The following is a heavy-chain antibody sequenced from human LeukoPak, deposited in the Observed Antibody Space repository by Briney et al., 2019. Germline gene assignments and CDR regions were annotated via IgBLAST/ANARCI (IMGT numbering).Heavy chain of an antibody. CDR1: GFTFSSYS. Sequence: GGSLRLSCAASGFTFSSYSMNWVRQAPGKGLEWVSSISSSSSYIYYADSVKGRFTISRDNAKNSLYLQMNSLRAEDTAVNYCARMGQQLVYYGMDVWGQGTTVTVSS. CDR2: ISSSSSYI. D-gene: IGHD6-13*01. J-gene: IGHJ6*02. V-gene: IGHV3-21*01. CDR3: ARMGQQLVYYGMDV.